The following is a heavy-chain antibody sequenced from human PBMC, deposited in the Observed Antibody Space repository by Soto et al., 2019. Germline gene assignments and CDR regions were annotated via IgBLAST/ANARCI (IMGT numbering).Heavy chain of an antibody. CDR2: ISAYNGNT. CDR3: ARSGGYCSSTSCYFTTRRMGDYYYYYGMDV. J-gene: IGHJ6*02. V-gene: IGHV1-18*01. Sequence: GASVKVACKASGDSFTSYGISWVRQAPGQGLEWMGWISAYNGNTNYAQKLQGRVTMTTDTSTRTAYMELRRLRSDDTAVYYCARSGGYCSSTSCYFTTRRMGDYYYYYGMDVWGQGTTVTVSS. CDR1: GDSFTSYG. D-gene: IGHD2-2*01.